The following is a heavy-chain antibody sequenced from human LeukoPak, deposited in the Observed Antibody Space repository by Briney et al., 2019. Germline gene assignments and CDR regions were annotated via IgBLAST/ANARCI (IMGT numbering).Heavy chain of an antibody. V-gene: IGHV3-23*01. CDR2: ISDSGSTT. CDR1: GFTFRSCA. J-gene: IGHJ6*02. Sequence: GGSLRLSCAAYGFTFRSCAMNWVRQAPGKGLEWISVISDSGSTTHYADSVKGRFTITRDNSKNTLYLQMNSLRAEDTAVYYCAKSWLGECVERDWGQGTTVTVSS. CDR3: AKSWLGECVERD. D-gene: IGHD3-10*01.